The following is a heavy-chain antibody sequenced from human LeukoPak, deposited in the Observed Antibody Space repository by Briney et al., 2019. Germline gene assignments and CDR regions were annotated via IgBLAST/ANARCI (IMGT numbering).Heavy chain of an antibody. CDR1: GFTFSSYS. Sequence: GGSLRLSCAASGFTFSSYSMNWVRQAPGKGLEWVSSIRSSSSYIYYADSVKGRFTISRDNAKNSLYLQMNSLRAEDTAVYYCARAYYYDSSGVPYYFDYWDQGTLVTVSS. D-gene: IGHD3-22*01. J-gene: IGHJ4*02. CDR2: IRSSSSYI. V-gene: IGHV3-21*01. CDR3: ARAYYYDSSGVPYYFDY.